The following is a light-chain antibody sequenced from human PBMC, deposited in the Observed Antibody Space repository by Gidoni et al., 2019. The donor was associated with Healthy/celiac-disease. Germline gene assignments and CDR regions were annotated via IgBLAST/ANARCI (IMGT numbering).Light chain of an antibody. CDR1: QDISNY. J-gene: IGKJ2*01. CDR2: DAS. Sequence: DLQVTQSPSSLSASVGDRVTITCQASQDISNYLNWYQQKPGKAPKLLIYDASNLETGVPSRFSGSGSGTDFTFTISSLQPEDIATYYCQQYDNLPYTFXQXTKLEIK. V-gene: IGKV1-33*01. CDR3: QQYDNLPYT.